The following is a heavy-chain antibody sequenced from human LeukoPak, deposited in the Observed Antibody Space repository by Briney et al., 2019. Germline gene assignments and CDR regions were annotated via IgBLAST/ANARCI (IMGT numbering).Heavy chain of an antibody. CDR3: ARQKGNFDY. J-gene: IGHJ4*02. D-gene: IGHD3-10*01. Sequence: SETLSLTSTVYGGPFSGYYWSWIRQPPGKGVEWIGEINHSGSTNYNPSLKSRVTISVDTSKNQFSLNLSSVTAADTAVYYCARQKGNFDYWGQGTLVTVSS. CDR2: INHSGST. CDR1: GGPFSGYY. V-gene: IGHV4-34*01.